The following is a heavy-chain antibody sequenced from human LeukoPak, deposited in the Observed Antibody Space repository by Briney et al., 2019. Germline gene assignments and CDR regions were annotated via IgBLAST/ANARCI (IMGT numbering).Heavy chain of an antibody. CDR1: GYTFTNYG. J-gene: IGHJ6*02. CDR3: ARSPLGCSGGSCYYGMDV. D-gene: IGHD2-15*01. V-gene: IGHV1-18*01. Sequence: ASVKVSCKTSGYTFTNYGVSWVRQAPGQGLEWMGWISAYNGYTNYAQKLQVRVTMTTDTSTSTAYMELRSLTSDDTAVYYCARSPLGCSGGSCYYGMDVWGQGTTVTVSS. CDR2: ISAYNGYT.